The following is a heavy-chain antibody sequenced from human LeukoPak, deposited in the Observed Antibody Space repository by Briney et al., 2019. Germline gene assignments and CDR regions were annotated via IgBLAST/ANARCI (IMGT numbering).Heavy chain of an antibody. CDR3: AKAGIAARRGRVYYFDY. Sequence: PGGSLRLSCAASGLTFSSYAMSWVRQAPGKGLEWVSAISGSGGSTYYADSVKGRFTISRDNSKNTLYLQMNSLRAEDTAVYYCAKAGIAARRGRVYYFDYWGQGTLVTVSS. J-gene: IGHJ4*02. CDR1: GLTFSSYA. D-gene: IGHD6-6*01. CDR2: ISGSGGST. V-gene: IGHV3-23*01.